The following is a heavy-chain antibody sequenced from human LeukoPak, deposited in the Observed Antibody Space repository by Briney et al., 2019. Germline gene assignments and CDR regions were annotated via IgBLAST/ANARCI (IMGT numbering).Heavy chain of an antibody. J-gene: IGHJ3*02. CDR1: GFTFRNYA. CDR2: ISGGGDGT. CDR3: AKDTTGYTYGYDAFDI. Sequence: PGGSLRLSCAASGFTFRNYALSWVRQAPGKGLEWVSGISGGGDGTYYADSVEGRFTISRDNSKNTLYLQMNSLRAEDTAVFYCAKDTTGYTYGYDAFDIWGQGTTVTVSS. D-gene: IGHD5-18*01. V-gene: IGHV3-23*01.